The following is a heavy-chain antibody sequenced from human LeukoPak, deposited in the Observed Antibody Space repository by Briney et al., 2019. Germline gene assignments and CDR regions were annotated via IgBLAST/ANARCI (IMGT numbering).Heavy chain of an antibody. CDR3: ARLGAYYDILTGYYNVMYAFDI. CDR2: IYYSGST. D-gene: IGHD3-9*01. J-gene: IGHJ3*02. V-gene: IGHV4-59*08. Sequence: PSETLSLTCTVSGGSISSYYWSWIRQPPGKGLEWIGYIYYSGSTNYNPSLKSRVTISVDTSKNQFSLKLSSATAADTAVYYCARLGAYYDILTGYYNVMYAFDIWGQGTMVTVSS. CDR1: GGSISSYY.